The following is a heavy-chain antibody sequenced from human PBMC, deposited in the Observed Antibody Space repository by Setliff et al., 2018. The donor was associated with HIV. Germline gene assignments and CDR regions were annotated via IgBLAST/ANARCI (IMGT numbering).Heavy chain of an antibody. CDR2: IDWDEDK. V-gene: IGHV2-70*04. Sequence: PTLVNPTQTLTLTCTFSGFSLSTSGMRVSWIRQPPGKALEWLARIDWDEDKFYSTSLKTRLTISKDTSKNQVVLTMTNMDPVDTATYYCARTFCSSTSCYENFDYWGQGTLVTVSS. CDR3: ARTFCSSTSCYENFDY. D-gene: IGHD2-2*01. CDR1: GFSLSTSGMR. J-gene: IGHJ4*02.